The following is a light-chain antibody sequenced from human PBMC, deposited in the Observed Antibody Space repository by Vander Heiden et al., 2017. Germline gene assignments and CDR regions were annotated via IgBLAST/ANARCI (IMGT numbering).Light chain of an antibody. V-gene: IGKV1-39*01. J-gene: IGKJ2*01. CDR3: EQSDSGPYT. Sequence: DIQMTQSPSSLSASVGDRVTITCQASQNIRNYLNWYQQIPVKAPKLLIYATSSLQSGVPSRFSGSGSGTDFTLTISSLQAEDFALYYCEQSDSGPYTFGRGTKLEIK. CDR1: QNIRNY. CDR2: ATS.